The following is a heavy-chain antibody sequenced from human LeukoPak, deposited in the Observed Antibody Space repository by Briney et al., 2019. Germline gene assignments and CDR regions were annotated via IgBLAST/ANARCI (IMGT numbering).Heavy chain of an antibody. CDR2: IYYSGST. V-gene: IGHV4-59*12. J-gene: IGHJ3*02. CDR1: GGSISSYY. D-gene: IGHD1-26*01. CDR3: ARIPEMTWELGAFDI. Sequence: PSETLSLTCTVSGGSISSYYWSWIRQPPGKGLEWIGYIYYSGSTNYNPSLKSRVTISVDTSKNQFPLKLSSVTAADTAVYYCARIPEMTWELGAFDIWGQGTMVTVSS.